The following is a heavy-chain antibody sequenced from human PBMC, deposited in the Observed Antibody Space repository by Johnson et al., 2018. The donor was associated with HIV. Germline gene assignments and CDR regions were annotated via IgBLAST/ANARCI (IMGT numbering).Heavy chain of an antibody. CDR3: ARGDPDLRYFDWLGAFDM. CDR2: INSDGGST. CDR1: GFTFNTYW. J-gene: IGHJ3*02. Sequence: VQLVESGGGLVQPGGSQRLSCAVSGFTFNTYWMHWVRQAPGKGLVWDARINSDGGSTSYVDSVKGRFTISRDNARNSLYLQMNSLRAEDTAVYYCARGDPDLRYFDWLGAFDMWGQGTVVTVSS. D-gene: IGHD3-9*01. V-gene: IGHV3-74*02.